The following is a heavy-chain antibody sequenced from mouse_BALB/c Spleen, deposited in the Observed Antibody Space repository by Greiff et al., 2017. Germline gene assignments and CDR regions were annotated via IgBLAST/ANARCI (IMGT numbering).Heavy chain of an antibody. J-gene: IGHJ1*01. D-gene: IGHD1-1*01. CDR1: GYSITSDYA. CDR3: ARAPPYYYGSSYWYFDV. Sequence: VQLKESGPGLVKPSQSLSLTCTVTGYSITSDYAWNWIRQFPGNKLEWMGYISYSGSTSYNPSLKSRISITRDTSKNQFFLQLNSVTTEDTATYYCARAPPYYYGSSYWYFDVWGAGTTVTVSS. CDR2: ISYSGST. V-gene: IGHV3-2*02.